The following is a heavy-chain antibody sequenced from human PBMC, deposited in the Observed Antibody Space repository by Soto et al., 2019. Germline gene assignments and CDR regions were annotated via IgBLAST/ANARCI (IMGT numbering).Heavy chain of an antibody. CDR1: GGSISNYY. D-gene: IGHD3-9*01. J-gene: IGHJ3*02. CDR3: ARDQTGYCTPSPFAI. CDR2: IYYSGST. V-gene: IGHV4-59*01. Sequence: PSETLSLSCTVSGGSISNYYWSWIRQPPGKGLEWIGYIYYSGSTNYNPSLKSRVTKSVDTSKNQFSLKLSSVTAADTAFYYCARDQTGYCTPSPFAIWGPGTMVTVSS.